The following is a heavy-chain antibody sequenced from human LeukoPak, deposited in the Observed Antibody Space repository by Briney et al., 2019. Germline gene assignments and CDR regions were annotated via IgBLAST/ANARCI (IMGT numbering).Heavy chain of an antibody. D-gene: IGHD6-19*01. Sequence: PSQTLSLTCTVSGGSISSGGYYWSWIRQHPGKGLEWIGYIYYSGSTYYNPSLKSRVTISVDTSKNQFSLKLSSVTAADTAVYYCASVRGYSSGWYASGFDPWGQGTLVTVSS. CDR3: ASVRGYSSGWYASGFDP. CDR1: GGSISSGGYY. CDR2: IYYSGST. J-gene: IGHJ5*02. V-gene: IGHV4-31*03.